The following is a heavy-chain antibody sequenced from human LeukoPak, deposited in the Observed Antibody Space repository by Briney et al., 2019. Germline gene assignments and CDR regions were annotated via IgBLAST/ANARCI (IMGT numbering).Heavy chain of an antibody. CDR2: ITSSGTTT. D-gene: IGHD4/OR15-4a*01. V-gene: IGHV3-11*01. J-gene: IGHJ4*02. CDR3: ARDPDYGDPY. Sequence: GGSLRLSCSASGFSFSDSYMSWFRLSPEKGLEWIAYITSSGTTTEYADSVKGRFTIPRVNAKNSLYLQMNSLRPEDTALYYCARDPDYGDPYWGQGTLVTVSS. CDR1: GFSFSDSY.